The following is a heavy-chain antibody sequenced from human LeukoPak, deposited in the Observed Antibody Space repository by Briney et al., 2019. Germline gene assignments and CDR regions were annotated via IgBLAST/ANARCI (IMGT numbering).Heavy chain of an antibody. V-gene: IGHV1-18*01. CDR3: ATGYGSGSYYNGFGFDY. CDR2: ISAYNGNT. CDR1: GYTFTSYG. Sequence: GASVKVSCKASGYTFTSYGISWVRQAPGQGLEWMGWISAYNGNTNYAQKLQGRVTMTTDTSTSTAYMELRILRSDDTAVYYCATGYGSGSYYNGFGFDYWGQGTLVTVSS. J-gene: IGHJ4*02. D-gene: IGHD3-10*01.